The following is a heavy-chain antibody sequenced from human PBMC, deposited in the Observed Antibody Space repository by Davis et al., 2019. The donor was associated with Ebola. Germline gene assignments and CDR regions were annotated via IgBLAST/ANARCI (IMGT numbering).Heavy chain of an antibody. D-gene: IGHD3-9*01. Sequence: GESLKISCAASGFNFRSYSFNWVRQAPGKGLEWVSYISSSGNTIYYADSVKGRFTISRDDAKNSLSLQMNSLKIEDTAVYYCAAVGPRYIDPWGQGTQVTVSS. V-gene: IGHV3-48*01. CDR1: GFNFRSYS. J-gene: IGHJ5*02. CDR3: AAVGPRYIDP. CDR2: ISSSGNTI.